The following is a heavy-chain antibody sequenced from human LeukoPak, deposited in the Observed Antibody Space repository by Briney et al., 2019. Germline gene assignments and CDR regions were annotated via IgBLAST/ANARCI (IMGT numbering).Heavy chain of an antibody. J-gene: IGHJ3*02. V-gene: IGHV1-46*01. Sequence: ASVKVSCKASGYTFTSYYMHWVRQAPGQGLEWMGIINPSGGSTSYAQKFQGRVTMTRDTSTSTAYMELSSLRSEDTAVYYCARARSQWLQLVGAFDIWGQETMVTVSS. CDR2: INPSGGST. D-gene: IGHD5-24*01. CDR1: GYTFTSYY. CDR3: ARARSQWLQLVGAFDI.